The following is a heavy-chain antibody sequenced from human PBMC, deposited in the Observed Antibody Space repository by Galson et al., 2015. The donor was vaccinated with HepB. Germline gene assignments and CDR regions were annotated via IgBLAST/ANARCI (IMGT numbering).Heavy chain of an antibody. Sequence: SLRLSCAASGFTVSSNYMSWVRQAPGKGLEWVSVIYSGGSTYYADSVKDRFTISRDNSKNTLYLQMNSLRAEDTAVYYCARDLVAGGVYYGMDVWGQGTTVTVSS. CDR1: GFTVSSNY. D-gene: IGHD2-8*02. V-gene: IGHV3-66*02. CDR3: ARDLVAGGVYYGMDV. CDR2: IYSGGST. J-gene: IGHJ6*02.